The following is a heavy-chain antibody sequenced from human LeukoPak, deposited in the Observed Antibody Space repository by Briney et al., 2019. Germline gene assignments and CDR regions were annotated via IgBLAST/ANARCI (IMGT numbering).Heavy chain of an antibody. Sequence: SQTLSLTCAISGDSVSSHSAAWNWIRQSPSRGLEWLGRTYYRSKWYNDYAVSVKSRTTINPDTSKNQFSLQLNSVTPEDTAVYYCATGTYYYYDMDVWGQGTTVTVSS. CDR1: GDSVSSHSAA. V-gene: IGHV6-1*01. J-gene: IGHJ6*02. CDR3: ATGTYYYYDMDV. D-gene: IGHD1-1*01. CDR2: TYYRSKWYN.